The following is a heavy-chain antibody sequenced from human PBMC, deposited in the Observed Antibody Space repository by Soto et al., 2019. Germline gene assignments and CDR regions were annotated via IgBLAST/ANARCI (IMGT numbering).Heavy chain of an antibody. J-gene: IGHJ6*02. CDR2: IDPSDSYT. CDR1: GYSFTSYW. D-gene: IGHD6-13*01. V-gene: IGHV5-10-1*01. CDR3: ARLSSSSSYYYYGIDV. Sequence: GESLKISCKGSGYSFTSYWISWVRQMPGKGLEWMGRIDPSDSYTNYSPSFQGHVTISADKSISTAYLQWSSLKASDTAMYYCARLSSSSSYYYYGIDVWGQGTTVTVSS.